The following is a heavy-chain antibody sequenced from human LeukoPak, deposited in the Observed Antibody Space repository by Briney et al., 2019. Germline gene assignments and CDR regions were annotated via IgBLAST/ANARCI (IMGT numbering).Heavy chain of an antibody. V-gene: IGHV3-23*01. CDR1: GFTFRSYA. D-gene: IGHD3-22*01. J-gene: IGHJ4*02. CDR3: AKVGIETSGYYPYYFDY. CDR2: ISGSGGST. Sequence: GGSLRLSCAASGFTFRSYAMSWVRQAPGKGLEWVSAISGSGGSTYYADSVKGRFTISRDNSKNTLYLQMNSLRAEDTAVYYCAKVGIETSGYYPYYFDYWGQGTLVTVSS.